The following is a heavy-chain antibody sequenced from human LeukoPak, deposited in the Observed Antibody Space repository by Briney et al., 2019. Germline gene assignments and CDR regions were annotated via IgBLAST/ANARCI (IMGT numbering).Heavy chain of an antibody. CDR3: GKLAKESYIDY. V-gene: IGHV3-23*01. Sequence: GGSLRLSCAASGFIFSDYGMVWVRQTPGKGLEWVSSIGSSGTTTYYADSVQGRFTISRDNSQNIMYLQTNNLRGEDTAVYYCGKLAKESYIDYWGQGTLVTVSS. J-gene: IGHJ4*02. CDR2: IGSSGTTT. CDR1: GFIFSDYG.